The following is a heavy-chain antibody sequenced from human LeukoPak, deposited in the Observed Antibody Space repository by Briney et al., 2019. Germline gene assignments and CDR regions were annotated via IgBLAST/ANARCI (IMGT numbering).Heavy chain of an antibody. CDR3: ARAPPYYDSSGYYQIAHIDY. D-gene: IGHD3-22*01. CDR2: IYSGGST. Sequence: GGSLRLSCAASGFTVSSNYMSWVRQAPGKGLEWVSVIYSGGSTYYADSVKGRFTISRDNSKNTLYLQMNSLRAEDTAVYYCARAPPYYDSSGYYQIAHIDYWGQGTLVTVSS. V-gene: IGHV3-66*01. J-gene: IGHJ4*02. CDR1: GFTVSSNY.